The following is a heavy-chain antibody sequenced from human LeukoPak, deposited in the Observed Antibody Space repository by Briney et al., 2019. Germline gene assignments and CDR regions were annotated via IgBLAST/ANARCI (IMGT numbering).Heavy chain of an antibody. CDR1: GGTFSSYA. CDR2: IIPILGIA. Sequence: ASVKVSCKASGGTFSSYAISWVRQAPGQGLEWMGRIIPILGIANYAQKFQGRVTITADKSTSTAYMELSSLRSDDTAVYYCARGRDYYGSGSYYRDAFDIWGQGTMVTVSS. D-gene: IGHD3-10*01. J-gene: IGHJ3*02. CDR3: ARGRDYYGSGSYYRDAFDI. V-gene: IGHV1-69*04.